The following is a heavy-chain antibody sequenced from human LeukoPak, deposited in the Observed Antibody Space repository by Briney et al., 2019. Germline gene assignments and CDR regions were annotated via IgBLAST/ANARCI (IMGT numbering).Heavy chain of an antibody. V-gene: IGHV1-3*01. D-gene: IGHD3-22*01. CDR1: GYTFTSDA. Sequence: ASVKVSCKDSGYTFTSDAMHWVRQAPGQRLEWMGWINAGNGNTKYSQKFQGRVTITRDTSASTAYMELSSLRSEDTAVYYCARPPRVTYYYDSSGYYPLFYYWGQGTLVIVSS. CDR3: ARPPRVTYYYDSSGYYPLFYY. CDR2: INAGNGNT. J-gene: IGHJ4*02.